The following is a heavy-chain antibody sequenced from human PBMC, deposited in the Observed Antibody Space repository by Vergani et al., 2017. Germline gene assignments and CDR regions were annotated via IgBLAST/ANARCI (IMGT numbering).Heavy chain of an antibody. Sequence: QVQLVQSGAEVKKPGSSVKVSCKASGGTFSSYTISWVRQAPGQGLEWMGRIIPILGIANYAQKFQGRVTITADKSTSTAYMELRSLRSEDTAVYYCARYRDYEFGSGYPYSYGMDVWGQGTTVTGSS. J-gene: IGHJ6*02. D-gene: IGHD3-3*01. CDR3: ARYRDYEFGSGYPYSYGMDV. CDR2: IIPILGIA. CDR1: GGTFSSYT. V-gene: IGHV1-69*02.